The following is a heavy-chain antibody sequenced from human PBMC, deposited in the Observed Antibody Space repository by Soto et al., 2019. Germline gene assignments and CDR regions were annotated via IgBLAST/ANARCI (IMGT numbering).Heavy chain of an antibody. V-gene: IGHV1-18*01. CDR1: GYTFTSYG. J-gene: IGHJ4*02. Sequence: QVQLVQSGAEVKKPGASVKVSCKASGYTFTSYGISWVRQAPGQGLAWMGWISAYNGNTKYAQKLNGTVTMTTDTSTSTAYPELRSLRSDATAVYYCARDAAIGMNDYWGQGTLVTLSS. CDR3: ARDAAIGMNDY. CDR2: ISAYNGNT. D-gene: IGHD1-20*01.